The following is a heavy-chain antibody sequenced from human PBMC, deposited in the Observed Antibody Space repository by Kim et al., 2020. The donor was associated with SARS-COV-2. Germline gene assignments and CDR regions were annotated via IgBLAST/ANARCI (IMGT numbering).Heavy chain of an antibody. Sequence: TTDYAAPVKGRFTISRDDSKNTLYLQMNSLKTEDTAVYYCTTGPIGMVVFWGQGTLVTVSS. CDR2: TT. J-gene: IGHJ4*02. D-gene: IGHD2-8*02. CDR3: TTGPIGMVVF. V-gene: IGHV3-15*01.